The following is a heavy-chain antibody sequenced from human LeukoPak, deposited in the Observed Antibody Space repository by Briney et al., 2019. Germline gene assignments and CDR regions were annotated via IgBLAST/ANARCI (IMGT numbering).Heavy chain of an antibody. CDR2: IYYSGST. J-gene: IGHJ3*02. CDR1: GGSISSYY. V-gene: IGHV4-59*01. Sequence: PSETLSLTCTVSGGSISSYYWSWIRQPPGKGLEWIGYIYYSGSTNYNPSLKSRVTISVDTSKNQFSLKLSSVTAADTAVYYCARSSIHDAFDIWGQGTMVTVSS. D-gene: IGHD2-2*02. CDR3: ARSSIHDAFDI.